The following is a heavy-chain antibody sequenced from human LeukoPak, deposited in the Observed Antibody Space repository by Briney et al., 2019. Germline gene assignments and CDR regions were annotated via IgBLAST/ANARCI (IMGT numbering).Heavy chain of an antibody. CDR3: SWSGEAD. CDR2: IKQDGSEK. J-gene: IGHJ4*02. V-gene: IGHV3-7*01. D-gene: IGHD3-3*01. Sequence: GGSLRLSCTASGFTFGDYATSWFRQAPGKGLEWVADIKQDGSEKYYVDSVKGRFTISTDNAKNSVYLQMNSLRAEDTAVYYCSWSGEADWGQGTLVTVSS. CDR1: GFTFGDYA.